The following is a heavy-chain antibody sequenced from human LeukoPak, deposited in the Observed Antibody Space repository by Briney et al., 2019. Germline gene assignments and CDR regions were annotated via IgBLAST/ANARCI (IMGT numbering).Heavy chain of an antibody. CDR3: AKHVDTAMVTAFDI. J-gene: IGHJ3*02. D-gene: IGHD5-18*01. CDR2: ISYDGSNK. V-gene: IGHV3-30-3*02. CDR1: GFTFSSYA. Sequence: GGSLRLSCAASGFTFSSYAMHWVRQAPGKELEWVAVISYDGSNKYYADSVKGRFTISRDNSKNTLYLQMNSLRAEDTAVYYCAKHVDTAMVTAFDIWGQGTMVTVSS.